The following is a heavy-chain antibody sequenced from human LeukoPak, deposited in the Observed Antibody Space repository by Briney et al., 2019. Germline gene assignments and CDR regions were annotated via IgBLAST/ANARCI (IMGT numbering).Heavy chain of an antibody. Sequence: ASVKVSCKASGYTFTSYYMHWVRQAPGQGLEWMGIINPSGGSTSYAQKFQGRVTITADESTSTAYMELSSLRSKDTAVYYCARFAGPYYYYYMDVWGKGTTVTISS. CDR2: INPSGGST. V-gene: IGHV1-46*01. J-gene: IGHJ6*03. CDR1: GYTFTSYY. CDR3: ARFAGPYYYYYMDV.